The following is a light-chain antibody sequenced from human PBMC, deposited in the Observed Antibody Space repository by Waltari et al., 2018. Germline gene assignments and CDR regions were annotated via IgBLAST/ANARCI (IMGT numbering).Light chain of an antibody. V-gene: IGLV1-47*01. Sequence: QSVLTQPPSASGTPGQRVTISCSGSGSNIGDNYLYWYQHPPGTAPKLLIFSNTQRPSGVRDRFSGSKSGTSASLAISGLRSEDEGDYYCAAWDDTLSHWVFGGGTKLTVL. J-gene: IGLJ3*02. CDR1: GSNIGDNY. CDR2: SNT. CDR3: AAWDDTLSHWV.